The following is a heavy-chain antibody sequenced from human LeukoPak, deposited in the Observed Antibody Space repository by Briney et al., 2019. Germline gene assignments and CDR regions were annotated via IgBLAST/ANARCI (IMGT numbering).Heavy chain of an antibody. CDR2: ISSSSSYI. CDR1: GYTYSSHS. J-gene: IGHJ4*02. V-gene: IGHV3-21*01. Sequence: GGSVRLFCAASGYTYSSHSMNWVRQAPGKALVWVSSISSSSSYIYSADSVKGRFTISRDNAKNSLYLQMNSLRAEDTAVYYCATELIPHNGNGGDYWGPGTLVTVSS. D-gene: IGHD1-20*01. CDR3: ATELIPHNGNGGDY.